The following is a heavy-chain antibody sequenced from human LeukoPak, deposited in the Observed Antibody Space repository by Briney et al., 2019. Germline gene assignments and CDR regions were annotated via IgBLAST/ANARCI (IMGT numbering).Heavy chain of an antibody. D-gene: IGHD5-18*01. CDR1: GFTFSSYS. J-gene: IGHJ1*01. V-gene: IGHV3-21*01. CDR3: ARGGGGYSYIAPVNYFQH. CDR2: ISSSSSYI. Sequence: PGGSLRLSCAASGFTFSSYSMNWVRQAPGKGLEWVSSISSSSSYIYYADSVKGRFTISRDNAKNSLYLQMNSLRAEDTAVYYCARGGGGYSYIAPVNYFQHWGQGALVTVSS.